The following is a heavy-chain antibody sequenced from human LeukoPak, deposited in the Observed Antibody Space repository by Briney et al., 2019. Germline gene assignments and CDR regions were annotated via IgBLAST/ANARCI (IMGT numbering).Heavy chain of an antibody. CDR1: GFTFSSYE. D-gene: IGHD2-15*01. CDR3: ARGIAPEESVAIDY. Sequence: GGSLRLSCAASGFTFSSYEMNWVRQAPGQGLDYVSRIKFDGNVITYADSVEGRFTIARDNARNILSLQVSSLRAEDTAVYYCARGIAPEESVAIDYWGQGALVTVSS. J-gene: IGHJ4*02. V-gene: IGHV3-74*03. CDR2: IKFDGNVI.